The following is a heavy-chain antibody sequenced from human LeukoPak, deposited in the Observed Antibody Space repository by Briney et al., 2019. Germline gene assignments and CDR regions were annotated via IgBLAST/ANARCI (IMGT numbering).Heavy chain of an antibody. CDR1: GFTFSSYA. CDR2: ISGSGGST. D-gene: IGHD6-13*01. Sequence: GGSLRLSCAASGFTFSSYAMSWVRQAPGKGLEWVSAISGSGGSTYYADSVKGRFTISRDNSKNTLYLQMNSLRAEDTAVYYCAKDTYSSSWYGLPIDYWGQGTLVTVSS. J-gene: IGHJ4*02. V-gene: IGHV3-23*01. CDR3: AKDTYSSSWYGLPIDY.